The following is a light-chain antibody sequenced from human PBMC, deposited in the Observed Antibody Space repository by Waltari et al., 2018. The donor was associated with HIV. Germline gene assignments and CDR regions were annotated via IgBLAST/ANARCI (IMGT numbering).Light chain of an antibody. CDR1: QSVLYSGNNKNQ. J-gene: IGKJ3*01. Sequence: EIVMTQSPDSLAVSLGERATINCKSSQSVLYSGNNKNQLAWYQQKPGQPTKLLSYWASTRDSGVPDRFRGSGSGTDFPLTSTSLQAEDVAVYYCQKAYSIPFTFGPGTRVDFK. CDR2: WAS. V-gene: IGKV4-1*01. CDR3: QKAYSIPFT.